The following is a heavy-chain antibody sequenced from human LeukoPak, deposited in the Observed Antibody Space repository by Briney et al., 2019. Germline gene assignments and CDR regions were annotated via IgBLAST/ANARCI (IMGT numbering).Heavy chain of an antibody. J-gene: IGHJ4*02. CDR2: ISSSSSYI. D-gene: IGHD3-10*01. V-gene: IGHV3-21*01. CDR3: ARASLYGSGSTIDY. Sequence: GGSLRLSCTASGFTFSSYSMNWVRQAPGKGLEWVSSISSSSSYIYYADSVKGRFTISRDNAKNSLYLQMNSLRAEDTAVYYCARASLYGSGSTIDYGGQGTLVSVSS. CDR1: GFTFSSYS.